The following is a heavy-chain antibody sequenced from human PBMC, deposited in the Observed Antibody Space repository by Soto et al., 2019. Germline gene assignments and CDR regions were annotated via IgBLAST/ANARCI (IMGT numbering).Heavy chain of an antibody. J-gene: IGHJ4*02. CDR3: TAEVPGGNSDFFDY. CDR2: IRSKSSGVTT. Sequence: XASLRLSCAASGLSFSNAGMSWVRQAPGQGLEWVGRIRSKSSGVTTDYAADVKGRFTISGDDSNNKLYQQKSRLNAEKTALYYCTAEVPGGNSDFFDYWGQGTLVTVPS. CDR1: GLSFSNAG. V-gene: IGHV3-15*01. D-gene: IGHD2-21*01.